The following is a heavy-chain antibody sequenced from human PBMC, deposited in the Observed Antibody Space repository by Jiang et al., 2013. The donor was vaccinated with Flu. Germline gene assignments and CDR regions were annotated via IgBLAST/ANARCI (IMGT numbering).Heavy chain of an antibody. CDR2: IDWNDLK. D-gene: IGHD3-16*01. CDR1: GFSLVNSGMC. J-gene: IGHJ6*02. V-gene: IGHV2-70*01. Sequence: KPTQTLTLTCTFSGFSLVNSGMCVSWIRQSPGKALEWLATIDWNDLKSYNTSLRTRLTISKDTLKSQVVLTMTNMDPVDAGTFFCARTLPLRWGGAGGMFVWGQGTTVIVSS. CDR3: ARTLPLRWGGAGGMFV.